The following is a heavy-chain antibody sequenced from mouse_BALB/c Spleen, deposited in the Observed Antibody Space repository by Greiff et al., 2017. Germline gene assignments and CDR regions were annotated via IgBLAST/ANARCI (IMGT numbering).Heavy chain of an antibody. CDR1: GFTFSSYA. CDR2: ISSGGST. CDR3: ARSYDYYFDY. Sequence: EVMLVESGGGLVKPGGSLKLSCAASGFTFSSYAMSWVRQTPEKRLEWVASISSGGSTYYPDSVKGRFTISRDNARNILYLQMSSLRSEDTAMYYCARSYDYYFDYWGQGTTLTVSS. D-gene: IGHD2-4*01. V-gene: IGHV5-6-5*01. J-gene: IGHJ2*01.